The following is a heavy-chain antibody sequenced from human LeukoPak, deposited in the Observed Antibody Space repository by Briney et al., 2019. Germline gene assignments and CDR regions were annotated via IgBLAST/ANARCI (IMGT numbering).Heavy chain of an antibody. J-gene: IGHJ4*02. Sequence: ASVKVSCKATGYTFSSYGISWVRQAPGQGLEWMGWIGPNNGNTNYAQNLQGRVTMTTDTSTGTAYMELRSLRSDDTAVYYCARDSGGRGHFDLWGQGTLVTVSS. CDR2: IGPNNGNT. V-gene: IGHV1-18*01. CDR3: ARDSGGRGHFDL. CDR1: GYTFSSYG. D-gene: IGHD3-16*01.